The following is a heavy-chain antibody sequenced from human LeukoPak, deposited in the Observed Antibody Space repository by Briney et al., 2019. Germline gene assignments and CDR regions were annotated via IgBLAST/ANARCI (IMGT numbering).Heavy chain of an antibody. Sequence: GRSLTLSCVASGFTFSAFAMHWARPAAAKGLEWVAAISYDASNKYYAVSVRERCIISRDNSRNTLFLQMTRLTADDTAVYYCARGTTDIGAEISDAFDIWGQGKVVTVSS. D-gene: IGHD5-12*01. V-gene: IGHV3-30-3*01. J-gene: IGHJ3*02. CDR2: ISYDASNK. CDR3: ARGTTDIGAEISDAFDI. CDR1: GFTFSAFA.